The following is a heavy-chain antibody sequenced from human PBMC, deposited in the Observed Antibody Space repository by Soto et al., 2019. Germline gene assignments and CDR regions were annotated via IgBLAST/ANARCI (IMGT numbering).Heavy chain of an antibody. D-gene: IGHD2-15*01. CDR1: GFTFSSYA. Sequence: GGSLRLSCAASGFTFSSYAMHWVRQAPGKGLEWVAVISYDGSNKYYADSVKGRFTISRDNSKNTLYLQMNSLRAEDTAVYYCARDRYCSGGSCYSGWFDPWGQGTLVTVSS. J-gene: IGHJ5*02. CDR3: ARDRYCSGGSCYSGWFDP. V-gene: IGHV3-30-3*01. CDR2: ISYDGSNK.